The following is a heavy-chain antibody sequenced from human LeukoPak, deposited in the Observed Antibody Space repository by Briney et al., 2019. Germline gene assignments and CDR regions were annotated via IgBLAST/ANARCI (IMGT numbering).Heavy chain of an antibody. CDR2: INHSGST. V-gene: IGHV4-34*01. CDR1: GGSFRGYY. D-gene: IGHD3-10*01. J-gene: IGHJ4*02. Sequence: SETLSLTCAVYGGSFRGYYWSWIRQPPGKGLEWIGEINHSGSTTYNPSLESRVTISVDTSKNQFSLKLSSVTAADTAVYYCARDQVYYGSGSPYGYWGQGTLVTVSS. CDR3: ARDQVYYGSGSPYGY.